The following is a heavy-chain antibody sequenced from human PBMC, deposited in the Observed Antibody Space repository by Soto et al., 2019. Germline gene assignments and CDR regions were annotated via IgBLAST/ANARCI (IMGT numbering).Heavy chain of an antibody. CDR3: ARHNGPLYVGYYYDMDV. CDR2: TYYSGYT. J-gene: IGHJ6*02. Sequence: SETLSLTCTVTGISISSSSYYWVWIREPPGKEQKWIGSTYYSGYTYYNKAIKSKVNITVDTSKNQFSLKLSSVTSADTAVYYCARHNGPLYVGYYYDMDVWGQGTTVT. V-gene: IGHV4-39*01. D-gene: IGHD3-16*01. CDR1: GISISSSSYY.